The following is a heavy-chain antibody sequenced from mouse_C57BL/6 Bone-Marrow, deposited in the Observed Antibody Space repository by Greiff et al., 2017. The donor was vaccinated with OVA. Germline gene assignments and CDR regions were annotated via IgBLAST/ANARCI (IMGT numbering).Heavy chain of an antibody. V-gene: IGHV1-81*01. J-gene: IGHJ3*01. Sequence: QVQLQQSGAELARPGASVKLSCKASGYTFTSYGISWVKQRTGQGLEWIGEIYPRSGNTYYNEKFKGKATLTADKSSCTAYMELRSLTSEDSAVYFCASFDYAWFAYWGQGTLVTVSA. CDR3: ASFDYAWFAY. CDR1: GYTFTSYG. D-gene: IGHD2-4*01. CDR2: IYPRSGNT.